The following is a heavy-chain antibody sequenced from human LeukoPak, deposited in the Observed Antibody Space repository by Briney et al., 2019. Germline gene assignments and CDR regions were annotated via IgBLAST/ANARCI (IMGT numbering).Heavy chain of an antibody. CDR2: INWNGDST. CDR3: ARDRSTVAGTSFDY. D-gene: IGHD6-19*01. Sequence: GGSLRLSCAASGFTFDDYGMSWVRQAPGKGLEWVSGINWNGDSTGYVDSVKGGFTISRDNAKNSLYLQMNSLRAEDTALYYCARDRSTVAGTSFDYWGQGTLVTVSS. V-gene: IGHV3-20*04. CDR1: GFTFDDYG. J-gene: IGHJ4*02.